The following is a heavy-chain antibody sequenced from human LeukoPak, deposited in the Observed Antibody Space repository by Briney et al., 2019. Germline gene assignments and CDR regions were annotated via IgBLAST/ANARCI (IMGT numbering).Heavy chain of an antibody. CDR1: GYSFTSYW. D-gene: IGHD3-10*01. J-gene: IGHJ5*02. Sequence: GESLRISCKGSGYSFTSYWISWVRQMPGKGLEWMGRIDPSDSYTNYSPSFQGHVTISADKSISTAYLQWSSPKASDTAMYYCARSMVRGVIIDNWFDPWGQGTLVTVSS. V-gene: IGHV5-10-1*01. CDR2: IDPSDSYT. CDR3: ARSMVRGVIIDNWFDP.